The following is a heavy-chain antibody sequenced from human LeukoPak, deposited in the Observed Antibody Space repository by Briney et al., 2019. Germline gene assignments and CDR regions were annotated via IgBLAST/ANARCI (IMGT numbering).Heavy chain of an antibody. CDR2: ISSSGSTI. CDR3: ARVEYDFWSAPTGYFDY. V-gene: IGHV3-11*04. J-gene: IGHJ4*02. CDR1: GFTFSDYY. D-gene: IGHD3-3*01. Sequence: GGSLRLSCAASGFTFSDYYMSWIRQAPGKGLEWVSYISSSGSTIYYADSVKGRFTISRDNAKDSLYLQMNSLRAEDTAVYYCARVEYDFWSAPTGYFDYWGQGTPVTVSS.